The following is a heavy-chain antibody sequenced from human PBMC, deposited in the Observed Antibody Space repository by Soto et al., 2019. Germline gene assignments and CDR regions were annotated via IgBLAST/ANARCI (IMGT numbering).Heavy chain of an antibody. CDR3: ARRWGRTFDY. J-gene: IGHJ4*02. Sequence: PSETLSLTCTVSGGSISSYYWSWIRQPPGKELEWIGYIYYSGSTNYNPSIKSRDNISVDTSKNQFSLKLSSVTAADTAVYYCARRWGRTFDYWGQGTLVTVSS. CDR1: GGSISSYY. D-gene: IGHD7-27*01. CDR2: IYYSGST. V-gene: IGHV4-59*08.